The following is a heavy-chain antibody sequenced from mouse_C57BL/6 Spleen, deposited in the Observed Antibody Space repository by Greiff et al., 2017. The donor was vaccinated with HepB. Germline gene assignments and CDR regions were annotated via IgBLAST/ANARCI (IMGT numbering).Heavy chain of an antibody. V-gene: IGHV1-80*01. J-gene: IGHJ3*01. Sequence: VQLVESGAELVKPGASVKISCKASGYAFSSYWMNWVKLRPGKGLEWIGQIYPGDGDTNYNGKFKGKATLTADKSSSTAYMQLSSLTSEDSAVYFCARRIYDGYYFAYWGQGTLVTVSA. CDR3: ARRIYDGYYFAY. CDR2: IYPGDGDT. D-gene: IGHD2-3*01. CDR1: GYAFSSYW.